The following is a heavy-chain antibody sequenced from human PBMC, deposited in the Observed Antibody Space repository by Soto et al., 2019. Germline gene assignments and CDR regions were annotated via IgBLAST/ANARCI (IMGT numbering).Heavy chain of an antibody. CDR1: GFTFSSYA. J-gene: IGHJ3*02. CDR2: ISGSGGST. Sequence: GGSLRLSCAASGFTFSSYAMSWVRQAPGKGLEWVSAISGSGGSTYYADSVKGRFTISRDNSKNTLYLQMNSLRAEDTAVYYCAKVPPRPLIAVAGSQYDAFDIWGQGTMVPVSS. D-gene: IGHD6-19*01. V-gene: IGHV3-23*01. CDR3: AKVPPRPLIAVAGSQYDAFDI.